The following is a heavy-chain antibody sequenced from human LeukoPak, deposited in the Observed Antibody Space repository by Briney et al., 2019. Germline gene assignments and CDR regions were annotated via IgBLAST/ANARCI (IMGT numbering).Heavy chain of an antibody. Sequence: SETLSLTCTISGGSISSYYWSWIRQPAGKGLEWIGRIYTSGSTNYNASLKSRVSMSVDTSKNQFSLKLSSVTAADTAVFYCARENSGSYREFDYWGQGTLVTVSS. V-gene: IGHV4-4*07. CDR3: ARENSGSYREFDY. D-gene: IGHD1-26*01. CDR2: IYTSGST. CDR1: GGSISSYY. J-gene: IGHJ4*02.